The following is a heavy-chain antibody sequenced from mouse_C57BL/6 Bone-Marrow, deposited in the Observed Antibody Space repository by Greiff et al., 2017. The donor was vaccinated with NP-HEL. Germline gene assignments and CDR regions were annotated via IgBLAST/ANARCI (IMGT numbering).Heavy chain of an antibody. CDR1: GFTFSDYG. D-gene: IGHD1-1*01. CDR2: ISSGSSTI. Sequence: EVQLVESGGGLVKPGGSLKLSCAASGFTFSDYGMHWVRQAPEKGLELVAYISSGSSTIYYADTVKGRFTISRDNAKNTLFLQRTSLRSEDTAMYYCAREITTVGYAMDYWGQGTSVTVSS. CDR3: AREITTVGYAMDY. J-gene: IGHJ4*01. V-gene: IGHV5-17*01.